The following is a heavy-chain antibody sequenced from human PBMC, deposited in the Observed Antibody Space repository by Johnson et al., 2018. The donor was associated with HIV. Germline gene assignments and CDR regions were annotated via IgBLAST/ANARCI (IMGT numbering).Heavy chain of an antibody. J-gene: IGHJ3*02. V-gene: IGHV3-11*01. CDR3: AKDSAAAGRGEAFDI. CDR1: GFTFSDNY. Sequence: QVQLVESGGGLIQPGGSLRLSCVASGFTFSDNYMSWIRQAPGKGLEWVSYISTSGSNIYYAASVKGRFTISRDNAKNSLYLQMNSLRAEDTAMYQCAKDSAAAGRGEAFDIWGQGTMVTVSS. D-gene: IGHD6-13*01. CDR2: ISTSGSNI.